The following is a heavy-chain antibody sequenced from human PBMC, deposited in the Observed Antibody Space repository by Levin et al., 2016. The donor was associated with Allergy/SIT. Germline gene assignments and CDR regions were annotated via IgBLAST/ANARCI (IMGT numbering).Heavy chain of an antibody. D-gene: IGHD1-26*01. CDR3: ARELRGSYYNWFDP. V-gene: IGHV1-3*01. J-gene: IGHJ5*02. Sequence: WVRQAPGQRLEWMGWINAGNGNTKYSQKFQGRVTITRDTSASTAYMELSSLRSEDTAVYYCARELRGSYYNWFDPWGQGTLVTVSS. CDR2: INAGNGNT.